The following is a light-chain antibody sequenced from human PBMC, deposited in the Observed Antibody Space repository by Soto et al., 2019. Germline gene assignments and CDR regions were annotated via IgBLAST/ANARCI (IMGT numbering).Light chain of an antibody. J-gene: IGLJ3*02. CDR1: SSDVGGSKF. CDR3: CSYAGNSLGV. V-gene: IGLV2-11*01. CDR2: DVT. Sequence: QSALTQPRSVSGSPGQSVTISCNGSSSDVGGSKFVSWYQQHPVKAPKLVIYDVTKRPSGVPDRFSGSKSGNTASLTISGLQADEEAAYYCCSYAGNSLGVFGGGTKLTVL.